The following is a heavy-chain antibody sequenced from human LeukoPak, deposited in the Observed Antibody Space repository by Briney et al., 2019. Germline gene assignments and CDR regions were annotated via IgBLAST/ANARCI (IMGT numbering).Heavy chain of an antibody. CDR1: GFTFSSYS. CDR3: ARDGYYDYVWGSYRYPEAFDI. Sequence: GGSLRLSCAASGFTFSSYSMNWVRQAPGKGLEWVSSISSSSSYIYYADSVKGRFTISRDNAKNSLYLQMNSLRAEDTAVYYCARDGYYDYVWGSYRYPEAFDIWGQGTMVTVSS. CDR2: ISSSSSYI. D-gene: IGHD3-16*02. J-gene: IGHJ3*02. V-gene: IGHV3-21*01.